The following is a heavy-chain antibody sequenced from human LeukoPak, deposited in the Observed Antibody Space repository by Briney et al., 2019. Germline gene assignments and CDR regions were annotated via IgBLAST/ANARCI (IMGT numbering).Heavy chain of an antibody. CDR1: GFTVSSNY. CDR3: ARVRVPAAMGEYYFDY. D-gene: IGHD2-2*01. V-gene: IGHV3-53*01. J-gene: IGHJ4*02. Sequence: PGGSLRLSCAASGFTVSSNYMSWVRQAPGKGLEWVSVIYSGGSTYYADSVKGRFTISRDNSKNTLYLQMNSLRAEDTAVYYCARVRVPAAMGEYYFDYWGQGTPVTVSS. CDR2: IYSGGST.